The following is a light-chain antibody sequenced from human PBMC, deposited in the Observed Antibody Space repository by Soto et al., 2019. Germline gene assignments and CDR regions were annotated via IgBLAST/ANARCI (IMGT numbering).Light chain of an antibody. Sequence: EVVMTQSPATLSVSPGERATLSCRANQTISSNLAWYQQKPGQAPRLLIYGASTRATGIPARFSGSGSGTEFTLTISSLQSEDFTVYYCQRYNNWVGTFGGGTKVDIK. J-gene: IGKJ4*01. V-gene: IGKV3-15*01. CDR1: QTISSN. CDR3: QRYNNWVGT. CDR2: GAS.